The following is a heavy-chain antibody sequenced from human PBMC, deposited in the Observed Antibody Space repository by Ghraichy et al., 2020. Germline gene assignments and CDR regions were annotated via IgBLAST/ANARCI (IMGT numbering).Heavy chain of an antibody. CDR1: GLTFSDSA. CDR2: IRSKANSYAT. J-gene: IGHJ4*02. Sequence: GGSLRLSCATSGLTFSDSAMHWVRQASGKGLEWVGRIRSKANSYATVYAASVKGRFTISRDDSKNTAYLQMNSLKTEDTALYYCTRGYCSGGICYSFDHWGQGTRVTVYS. V-gene: IGHV3-73*01. CDR3: TRGYCSGGICYSFDH. D-gene: IGHD2-15*01.